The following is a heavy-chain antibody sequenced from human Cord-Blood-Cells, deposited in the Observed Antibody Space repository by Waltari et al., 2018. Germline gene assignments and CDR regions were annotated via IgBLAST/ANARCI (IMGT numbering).Heavy chain of an antibody. CDR3: ARFDCSGGSCYSAFDI. J-gene: IGHJ3*02. CDR2: MNPNISNT. V-gene: IGHV1-8*03. Sequence: QVQLVQSGAEVKKPGASVKVSCKASGYTFTSYDINWVRQATGQGLEWMGWMNPNISNTGYAQKFQGRVTITRNTSISTAYMELSSLRSEDTAVYYCARFDCSGGSCYSAFDIWGQGTMVTVSS. D-gene: IGHD2-15*01. CDR1: GYTFTSYD.